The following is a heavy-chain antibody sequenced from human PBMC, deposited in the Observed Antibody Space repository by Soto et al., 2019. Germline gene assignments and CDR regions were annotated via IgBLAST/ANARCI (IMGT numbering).Heavy chain of an antibody. D-gene: IGHD1-26*01. Sequence: QVQLVQSGAEVKKPGSSVKVSCKASGGTFSSYAISWVRQAPGQGLEWMGGIIPIFGTANYAQKFQGRVTITADESTSTAYMELSSLRSEYTAVYYCARDSQPIVGAPLYYFDYWGQGTLVTVSS. CDR2: IIPIFGTA. CDR3: ARDSQPIVGAPLYYFDY. CDR1: GGTFSSYA. J-gene: IGHJ4*02. V-gene: IGHV1-69*01.